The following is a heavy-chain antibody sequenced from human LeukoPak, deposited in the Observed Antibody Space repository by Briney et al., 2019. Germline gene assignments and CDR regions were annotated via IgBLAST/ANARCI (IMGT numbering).Heavy chain of an antibody. J-gene: IGHJ4*02. V-gene: IGHV1-18*01. D-gene: IGHD3-22*01. CDR3: ARADYYDSSGYYYIVGIDY. CDR1: GYTFTSYD. CDR2: ISAYNGNT. Sequence: ASVKVSCKASGYTFTSYDINWVRQATGQGLEWMGWISAYNGNTNYAQKLQGRVTMTTDTSTSTAYMELRSLRSDDTAVYYCARADYYDSSGYYYIVGIDYWGQGTLVTVSS.